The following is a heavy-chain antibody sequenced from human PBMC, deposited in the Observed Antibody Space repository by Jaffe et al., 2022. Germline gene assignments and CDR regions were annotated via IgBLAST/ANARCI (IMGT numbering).Heavy chain of an antibody. D-gene: IGHD3-16*02. CDR1: GYTFTSYY. J-gene: IGHJ5*02. CDR2: INPSGGST. Sequence: QVQLVQSGAEVKKPGASVKVSCKASGYTFTSYYMHWVRQAPGQGLEWMGIINPSGGSTSYAQKFQGRVTMTRDTSTSTVYMELSSLRSEDTAVYYCARDRDMITFGGVIVESWWFDPWGQGTLVTVSS. CDR3: ARDRDMITFGGVIVESWWFDP. V-gene: IGHV1-46*01.